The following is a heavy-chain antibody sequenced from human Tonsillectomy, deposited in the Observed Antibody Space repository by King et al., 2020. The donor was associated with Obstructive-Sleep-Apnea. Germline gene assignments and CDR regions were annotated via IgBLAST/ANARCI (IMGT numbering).Heavy chain of an antibody. CDR3: ARIKKTYYYDASGYFDY. CDR1: GFTFTDYY. CDR2: ISSSGGTI. D-gene: IGHD3-22*01. J-gene: IGHJ4*02. Sequence: HVQLVESGGGLVKPGGSLRLSCAASGFTFTDYYMSWIRQAPGRGLEWASYISSSGGTIYYAESVKGRFTSSRDNAKNSLYLQMNSLRAEDTAVYYCARIKKTYYYDASGYFDYWGQGTQVTVSS. V-gene: IGHV3-11*01.